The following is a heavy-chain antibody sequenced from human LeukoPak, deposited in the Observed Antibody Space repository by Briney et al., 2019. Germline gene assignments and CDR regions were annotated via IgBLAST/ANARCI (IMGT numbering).Heavy chain of an antibody. CDR3: ARAQELADFDY. J-gene: IGHJ4*02. Sequence: GGSLRLCCAASGFTFSSYSMNWVRQAPGRGLEWVSSISSSSSYIYYADSVKGRFTISRDNAKNSLYLQMNSLRAEDTAVYYCARAQELADFDYWGQGTLVTVSS. D-gene: IGHD6-13*01. V-gene: IGHV3-21*01. CDR1: GFTFSSYS. CDR2: ISSSSSYI.